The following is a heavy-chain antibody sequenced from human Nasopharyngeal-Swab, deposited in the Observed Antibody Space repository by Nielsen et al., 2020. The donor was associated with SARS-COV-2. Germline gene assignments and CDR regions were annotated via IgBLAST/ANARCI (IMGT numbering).Heavy chain of an antibody. V-gene: IGHV1-2*02. D-gene: IGHD4-17*01. J-gene: IGHJ4*02. Sequence: ASVKVSCKASGYTLTGYYMHWVRQAPGQGLEWMGWINPHSRGTKYAQKFQGRVTMTSDTSINTAYMELRRLRSYDTAVYYCARDDYGDYGYFGHWGQGTLVTVSS. CDR3: ARDDYGDYGYFGH. CDR1: GYTLTGYY. CDR2: INPHSRGT.